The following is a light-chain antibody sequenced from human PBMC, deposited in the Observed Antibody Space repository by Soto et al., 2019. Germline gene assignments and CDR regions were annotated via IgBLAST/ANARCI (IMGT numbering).Light chain of an antibody. CDR3: QQRNVWPPIT. CDR2: DST. J-gene: IGKJ5*01. V-gene: IGKV3-11*01. Sequence: VLTQSPATLSLSPGERATLSGGATQSIHTPLAWYQQKPGQPPRLVVYDSTLRANGVPDRFGGSRSGTEFTLTINNLEPEDFAVYYCQQRNVWPPITFGQGTRLEI. CDR1: QSIHTP.